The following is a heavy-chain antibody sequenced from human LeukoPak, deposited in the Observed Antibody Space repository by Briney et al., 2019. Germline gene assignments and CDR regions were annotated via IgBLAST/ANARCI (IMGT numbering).Heavy chain of an antibody. CDR3: ARVGSSGELLY. CDR2: IYYSGST. V-gene: IGHV4-59*01. CDR1: GGSISSYY. D-gene: IGHD1-26*01. Sequence: SETLSLTCTVSGGSISSYYWSWVRQPPGKGREWIGYIYYSGSTNYNPSLKSRVTISVDTSKNQFSLKLSSVTAADTAVYYCARVGSSGELLYWGQGTLVTVSS. J-gene: IGHJ4*02.